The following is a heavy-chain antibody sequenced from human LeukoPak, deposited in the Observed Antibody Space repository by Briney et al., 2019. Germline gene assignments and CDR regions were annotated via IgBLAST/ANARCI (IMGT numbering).Heavy chain of an antibody. CDR2: IYYSGST. J-gene: IGHJ5*02. D-gene: IGHD6-13*01. CDR3: ARAPYSSSWYYGNWFDP. Sequence: SETLSLTCTVSGGSISSYYWSWIRQPPGKGLEWIGYIYYSGSTNYNPSLKSRVTISVDTSKNQFSLKLSSVTAADTAVYYCARAPYSSSWYYGNWFDPWGQGTLVTVSS. V-gene: IGHV4-59*12. CDR1: GGSISSYY.